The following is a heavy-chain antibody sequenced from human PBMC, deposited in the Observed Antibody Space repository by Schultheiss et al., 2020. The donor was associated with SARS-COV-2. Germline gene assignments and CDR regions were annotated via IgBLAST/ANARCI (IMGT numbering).Heavy chain of an antibody. CDR2: IYYSGST. Sequence: SETLSLTCTVSGGSISSGGYYWSWIRQHPGKGLEWIGYIYYSGSTYYNPSLKSRVTISVDTSKNQFSLQLSSVTAADTAVYYCARHGSSGYYLDYWGQGTLVTVSS. CDR3: ARHGSSGYYLDY. J-gene: IGHJ4*02. CDR1: GGSISSGGYY. D-gene: IGHD3-22*01. V-gene: IGHV4-39*01.